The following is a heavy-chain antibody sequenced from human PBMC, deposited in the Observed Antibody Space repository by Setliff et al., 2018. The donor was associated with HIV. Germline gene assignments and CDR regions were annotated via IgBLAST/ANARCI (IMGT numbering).Heavy chain of an antibody. V-gene: IGHV1-69*02. D-gene: IGHD3-3*01. CDR1: RSTFNSHT. J-gene: IGHJ6*03. Sequence: SVKVSCKASRSTFNSHTINWVRQAPGQGLDWMGRIIPILGVANYAQRFQGKVTITADKSTSTAHMELTSLGFDDTAMYYCVRGVHSPPHYSYYYMDVWGEGTLVTVSS. CDR2: IIPILGVA. CDR3: VRGVHSPPHYSYYYMDV.